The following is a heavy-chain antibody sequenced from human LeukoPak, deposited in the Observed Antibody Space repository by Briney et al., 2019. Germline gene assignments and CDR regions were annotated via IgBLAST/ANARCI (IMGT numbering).Heavy chain of an antibody. CDR3: ARLGYSSSWYFAFDI. V-gene: IGHV4-34*01. CDR2: INHSGST. Sequence: PSETLSLTCAVYGESFSGYFWTWIRQPPGKGLEWIGEINHSGSTNYNPSLKSRVIISVDTSKNQFSLKLNSVTAADTAVYYCARLGYSSSWYFAFDIWGQGTMVTVSS. CDR1: GESFSGYF. J-gene: IGHJ3*02. D-gene: IGHD6-13*01.